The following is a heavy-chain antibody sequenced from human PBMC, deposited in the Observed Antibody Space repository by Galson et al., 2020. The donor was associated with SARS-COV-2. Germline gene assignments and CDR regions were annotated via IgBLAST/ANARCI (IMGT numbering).Heavy chain of an antibody. D-gene: IGHD2-2*01. V-gene: IGHV3-33*01. CDR2: VYQDGNQK. Sequence: GGSLRLSCAATGFPFSSYGMHWLRQAPGKGLEWVAVVYQDGNQKYYADSVKGRFTISRDNSKKMLYLQMNSLRGEDTAVYFCARGPMDIRFPAAMVDEGFDHWGQGTLVTVSS. J-gene: IGHJ4*02. CDR3: ARGPMDIRFPAAMVDEGFDH. CDR1: GFPFSSYG.